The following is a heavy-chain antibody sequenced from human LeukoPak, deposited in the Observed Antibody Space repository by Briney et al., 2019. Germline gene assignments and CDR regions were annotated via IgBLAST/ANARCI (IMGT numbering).Heavy chain of an antibody. V-gene: IGHV3-30*02. J-gene: IGHJ4*02. CDR1: GFTFGSYG. CDR2: IRYDGSNK. Sequence: PGGSLRLSCAASGFTFGSYGMHWIRQAPGKGLEWVAFIRYDGSNKYYADSVKGRFTISRDNSKNTLYLQMNSLRAEDTAVYYCAKTPVPYSSGWYALDYWGQGTLVTVSS. D-gene: IGHD6-19*01. CDR3: AKTPVPYSSGWYALDY.